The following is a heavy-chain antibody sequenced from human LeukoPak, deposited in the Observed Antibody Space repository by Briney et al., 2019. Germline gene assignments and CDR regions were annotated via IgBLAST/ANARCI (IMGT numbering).Heavy chain of an antibody. CDR1: GFTFSNAW. V-gene: IGHV3-23*01. J-gene: IGHJ4*02. D-gene: IGHD1-20*01. CDR2: ISSSGGST. CDR3: AKGAWYNWNHYFDY. Sequence: PGGSLRLSCAASGFTFSNAWMSWVRQAPGKGLEWVSAISSSGGSTYYADSVKGRLTISRDNSKNTLYLQMNSLRAEDTAVYYCAKGAWYNWNHYFDYWGQGTLVTVSS.